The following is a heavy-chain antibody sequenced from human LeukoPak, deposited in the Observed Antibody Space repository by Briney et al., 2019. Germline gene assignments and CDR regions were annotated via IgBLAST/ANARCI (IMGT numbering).Heavy chain of an antibody. CDR2: IKQDESEK. Sequence: PGGSLRLSCAASGFTFSNYWMSWVRQAPGKGLEWVANIKQDESEKYYVDSVKGRFTISRDNAKNSLYLQMNSLRAEDTAVYYCARDFEISSGWGQGTLVTVSS. CDR3: ARDFEISSG. CDR1: GFTFSNYW. D-gene: IGHD6-19*01. V-gene: IGHV3-7*01. J-gene: IGHJ4*02.